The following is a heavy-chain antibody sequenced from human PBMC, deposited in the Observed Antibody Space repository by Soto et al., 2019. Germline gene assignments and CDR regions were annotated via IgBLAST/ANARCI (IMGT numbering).Heavy chain of an antibody. V-gene: IGHV3-74*01. Sequence: PVGSLRLSCAASGFTFSSYWMHWVRQAPGKGLVWVSRINSDGSSTSYADSVKGRFTISRDNAKNTLYLQMNSLRAEDTAVYYCARGGGSSDSMYYGMDVWGQGTTVTVSS. J-gene: IGHJ6*02. CDR2: INSDGSST. CDR1: GFTFSSYW. CDR3: ARGGGSSDSMYYGMDV. D-gene: IGHD6-6*01.